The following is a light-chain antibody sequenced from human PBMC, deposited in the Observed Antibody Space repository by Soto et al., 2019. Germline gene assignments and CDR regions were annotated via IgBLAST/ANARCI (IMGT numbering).Light chain of an antibody. CDR3: QQRYSTPPIK. CDR1: QSITTH. Sequence: IVMTQSLSSRSGHPRHRVTTECWLSQSITTHLYWYQQKPGKAPKLLIYAASSLQSGVPSRFSGSGSGTDFTLTINSLQPEDFATYYCQQRYSTPPIKFGQGTQLEIK. J-gene: IGKJ5*01. CDR2: AAS. V-gene: IGKV1-39*01.